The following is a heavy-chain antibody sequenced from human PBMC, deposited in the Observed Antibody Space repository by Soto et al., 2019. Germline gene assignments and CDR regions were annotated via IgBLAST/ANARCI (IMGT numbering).Heavy chain of an antibody. V-gene: IGHV4-39*01. Sequence: QLQLQESGSGLVKPSETLSLTCIVSNGSISSRSSYWGWIRQTPGKGLEWIGSIYYIGNNYYNPSLESRVTISIDTSKTQFSLEMTSVTAADTAVYFCGGQDSGAKGYSFENWGQGALVTVCS. CDR2: IYYIGNN. D-gene: IGHD2-15*01. J-gene: IGHJ4*02. CDR3: GGQDSGAKGYSFEN. CDR1: NGSISSRSSY.